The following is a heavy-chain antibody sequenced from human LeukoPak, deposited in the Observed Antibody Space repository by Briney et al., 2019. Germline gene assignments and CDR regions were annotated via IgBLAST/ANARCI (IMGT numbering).Heavy chain of an antibody. D-gene: IGHD3-16*01. J-gene: IGHJ6*03. V-gene: IGHV1-2*02. CDR2: INPNSGGT. CDR1: GYTFTGYY. CDR3: ARDHVRNYYMDV. Sequence: ASVKVSCKASGYTFTGYYMHWVRQAPGQGLEWMGWINPNSGGTNYAQKFQGRVTMTRDTSISTAYMELSRLRSDDTAVYYCARDHVRNYYMDVWGKGTTVTVSS.